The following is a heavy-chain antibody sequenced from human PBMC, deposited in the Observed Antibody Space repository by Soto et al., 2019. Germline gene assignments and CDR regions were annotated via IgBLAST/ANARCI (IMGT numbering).Heavy chain of an antibody. CDR3: ARDWGNSGWFDY. V-gene: IGHV3-48*03. CDR2: ISSRGGTT. CDR1: GFTFSSFE. J-gene: IGHJ4*02. D-gene: IGHD6-19*01. Sequence: GSLRLSCAASGFTFSSFEMNWVRPAPGKGLEWVSYISSRGGTTYYAESVKGRFTIYREDAKNSLYLQMNSLRAEDTAVYYCARDWGNSGWFDYWGQGTLVTVSS.